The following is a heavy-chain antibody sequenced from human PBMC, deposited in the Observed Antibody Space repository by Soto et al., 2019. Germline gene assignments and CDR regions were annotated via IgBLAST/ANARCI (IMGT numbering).Heavy chain of an antibody. CDR2: ISYDGSNK. D-gene: IGHD6-19*01. Sequence: GGTLRLSCAPSGFTFSSYGMHWVRQAPDERLEWVAVISYDGSNKYYADSVQGRFTISRDNSRNTVHRQMNSLQPEDTAVYYCARDRARYSSGWYGLFEYWGRGTLVTVSS. V-gene: IGHV3-30*03. CDR1: GFTFSSYG. CDR3: ARDRARYSSGWYGLFEY. J-gene: IGHJ4*02.